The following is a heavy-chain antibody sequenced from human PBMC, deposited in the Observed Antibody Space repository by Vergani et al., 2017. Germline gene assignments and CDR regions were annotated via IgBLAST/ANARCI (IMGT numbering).Heavy chain of an antibody. J-gene: IGHJ6*03. D-gene: IGHD3-3*01. CDR2: ISSGGDYI. CDR3: SRDPVEWILSHYYMDV. Sequence: EVQLVESGGGLVQPGRSLRLSCAASGFTFDDYAMHWVRQAPGKGLEWVSAISSGGDYIYYADSVKGRFTISRDNAKNSVFLQLNSLRAEDSAVYYCSRDPVEWILSHYYMDVWGKGTTVTVSS. V-gene: IGHV3-9*01. CDR1: GFTFDDYA.